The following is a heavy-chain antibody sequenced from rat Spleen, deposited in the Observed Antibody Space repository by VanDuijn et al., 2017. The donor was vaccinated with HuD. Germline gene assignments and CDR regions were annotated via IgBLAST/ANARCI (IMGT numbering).Heavy chain of an antibody. CDR2: ISDDGSTT. J-gene: IGHJ2*01. CDR3: ASRDY. Sequence: EVQLVESDGGLVQPGRSLKLSCAASGFTFSDFYMAWVRQAPTKGLEWVATISDDGSTTYYRDSVKDRFTISRDNAKRTLYLQMDSLRSEDTATYYCASRDYWGQGVMVTVSS. V-gene: IGHV5-29*01. CDR1: GFTFSDFY.